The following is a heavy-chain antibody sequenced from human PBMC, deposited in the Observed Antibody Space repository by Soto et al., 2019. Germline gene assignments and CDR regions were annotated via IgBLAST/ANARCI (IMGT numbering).Heavy chain of an antibody. V-gene: IGHV3-23*01. CDR2: MSGGGDST. CDR3: GKERGYYYYYAVDD. D-gene: IGHD3-10*01. CDR1: GFDFYNFA. Sequence: QAGGSLRLSCVVSGFDFYNFAMSWVRQPPGKGLEWVSGMSGGGDSTYYAGSVEGRFTISRDNSKNTLYLQLDNLGAEDTAVYYCGKERGYYYYYAVDDWGQGTTVTVSS. J-gene: IGHJ6*02.